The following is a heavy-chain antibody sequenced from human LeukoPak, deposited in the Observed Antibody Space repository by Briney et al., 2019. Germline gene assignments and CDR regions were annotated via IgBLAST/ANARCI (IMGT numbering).Heavy chain of an antibody. Sequence: ASVKVSCKASGGTFSSYAISWVRQVPGQGLEWMGGIIPIFGTANYAQKFQGRVTITADESTSTAYMELNSLRSEDTAVYYCARNTVTTPLDFDYWGQGTLVTVSS. D-gene: IGHD4-11*01. CDR3: ARNTVTTPLDFDY. V-gene: IGHV1-69*13. J-gene: IGHJ4*02. CDR2: IIPIFGTA. CDR1: GGTFSSYA.